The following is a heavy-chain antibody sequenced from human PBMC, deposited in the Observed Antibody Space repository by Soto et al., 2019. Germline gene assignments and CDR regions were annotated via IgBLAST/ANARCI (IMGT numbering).Heavy chain of an antibody. Sequence: GSLLLACSASGCTFSSYSMNGVRQAPGKGLEWVSSISSSSSYIYYADSVKGRFTISRDNAKNSLYLQMNSLRAEDTAVYYCARVGGLAYCSSTSCYPDAFDIWGQGTMVTV. CDR1: GCTFSSYS. CDR3: ARVGGLAYCSSTSCYPDAFDI. J-gene: IGHJ3*02. CDR2: ISSSSSYI. V-gene: IGHV3-21*01. D-gene: IGHD2-2*01.